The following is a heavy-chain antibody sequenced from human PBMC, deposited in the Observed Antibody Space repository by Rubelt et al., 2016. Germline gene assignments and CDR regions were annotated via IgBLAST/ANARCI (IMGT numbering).Heavy chain of an antibody. CDR3: ARGVVGATKGNYYFDY. V-gene: IGHV4-34*01. CDR2: INHSGST. CDR1: GGSFSGYY. J-gene: IGHJ4*02. Sequence: QVQLQQWGAGLLKPSETLSLTCAVYGGSFSGYYWSWIRQPPGKGLEWIGEINHSGSTNYNPSLKSRVTISGETAKNQFCLKPSSVTAADTAVYYCARGVVGATKGNYYFDYWGQGTLVTVSS. D-gene: IGHD1-26*01.